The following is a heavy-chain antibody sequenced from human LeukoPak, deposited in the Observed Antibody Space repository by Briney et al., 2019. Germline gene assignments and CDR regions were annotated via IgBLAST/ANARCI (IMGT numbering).Heavy chain of an antibody. CDR2: INHSGST. CDR3: ARSGSVATGDYMDV. J-gene: IGHJ6*03. CDR1: GGSFSGYC. V-gene: IGHV4-34*01. Sequence: SETLSLTCAVYGGSFSGYCWSWIRQPPGKGLEWIGEINHSGSTNYNPSLKSRVTISVDTSKNQFSLKLSSVTAADTAVYYCARSGSVATGDYMDVWGKGTTVTISS. D-gene: IGHD5-12*01.